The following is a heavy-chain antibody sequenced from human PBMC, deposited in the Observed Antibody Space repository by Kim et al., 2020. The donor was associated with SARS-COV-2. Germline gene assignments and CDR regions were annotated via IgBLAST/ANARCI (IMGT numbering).Heavy chain of an antibody. CDR1: GGTFSSYA. J-gene: IGHJ5*02. CDR3: ARTLLPFYGSGSYFTWFDP. Sequence: SVKVSCKASGGTFSSYAISWVRQAPGQGLEWMGGIIPIFGTANYAQKFQGRFTITADESTSTAYMELSSLRSEDTAVYYCARTLLPFYGSGSYFTWFDPWGQGTLVTVSS. D-gene: IGHD3-10*01. CDR2: IIPIFGTA. V-gene: IGHV1-69*13.